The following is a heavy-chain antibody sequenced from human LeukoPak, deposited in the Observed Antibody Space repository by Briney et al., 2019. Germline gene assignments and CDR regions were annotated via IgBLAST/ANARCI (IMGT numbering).Heavy chain of an antibody. CDR2: ISSSSSYI. CDR1: GFTFSSYS. Sequence: GGSLRLSCAASGFTFSSYSMNWVRQAPGKGLEWVSSISSSSSYIYYADSVKGRFTISRDNAKNSLYLQTNSLRAEDTAVYYCARDLVYVRDSSGYGDYWGQGTLVTVSS. D-gene: IGHD3-22*01. V-gene: IGHV3-21*01. CDR3: ARDLVYVRDSSGYGDY. J-gene: IGHJ4*02.